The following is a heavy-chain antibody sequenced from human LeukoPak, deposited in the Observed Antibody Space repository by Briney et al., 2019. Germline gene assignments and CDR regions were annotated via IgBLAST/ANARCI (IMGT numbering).Heavy chain of an antibody. D-gene: IGHD6-19*01. J-gene: IGHJ4*02. CDR2: IYYSGST. Sequence: SETLSLTCTVSGGSISSYYWSWIRQPPGKGLEWIGYIYYSGSTNYNPSLKSRVTMSVDTSKNQFSLKLSSVTAADTAVYFCARGSGWYFYWGQGTLVTVSS. CDR3: ARGSGWYFY. V-gene: IGHV4-59*01. CDR1: GGSISSYY.